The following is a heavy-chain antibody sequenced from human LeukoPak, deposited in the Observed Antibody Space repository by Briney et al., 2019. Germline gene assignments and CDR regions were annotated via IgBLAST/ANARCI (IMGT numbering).Heavy chain of an antibody. D-gene: IGHD3-10*01. CDR3: AKVNHYGSGSYHTPFDP. Sequence: PSETLSLTCTVSGGSISSSSYYWGWIRQPPGKGLECIGIISYSGSTYYNPSLKSRVTISVDTSKNQFSLRLSSVTASDTAVYYCAKVNHYGSGSYHTPFDPWGQGTLVTV. V-gene: IGHV4-39*07. J-gene: IGHJ5*02. CDR1: GGSISSSSYY. CDR2: ISYSGST.